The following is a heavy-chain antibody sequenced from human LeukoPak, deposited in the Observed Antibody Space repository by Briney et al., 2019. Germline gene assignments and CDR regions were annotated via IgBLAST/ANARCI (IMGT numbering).Heavy chain of an antibody. Sequence: GGSLRLSCAASGFTFSKYWMLWVRQAPGKGLESVSRINTDGTVTTYADSVKGRFTVSKDNADNTMFLQMNSVRDEDTAVYYWAKKQWLAPPPDSWGQGTPVTVSS. D-gene: IGHD6-19*01. CDR2: INTDGTVT. CDR3: AKKQWLAPPPDS. V-gene: IGHV3-74*01. CDR1: GFTFSKYW. J-gene: IGHJ4*02.